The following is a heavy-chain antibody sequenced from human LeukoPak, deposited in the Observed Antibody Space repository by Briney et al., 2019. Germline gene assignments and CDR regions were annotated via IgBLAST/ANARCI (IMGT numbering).Heavy chain of an antibody. CDR1: GFTFSDHY. CDR2: ISSSCSTI. Sequence: PGGSLRLSCAASGFTFSDHYMSWIRQAPGKGLEWVSYISSSCSTIYYADSVKGRFTIPRDNAKNSLYLQMNSLRAEDTAVYYCARDLFPYYYDSSGYYHWYFDLWGRGTLVTVSS. V-gene: IGHV3-11*04. D-gene: IGHD3-22*01. J-gene: IGHJ2*01. CDR3: ARDLFPYYYDSSGYYHWYFDL.